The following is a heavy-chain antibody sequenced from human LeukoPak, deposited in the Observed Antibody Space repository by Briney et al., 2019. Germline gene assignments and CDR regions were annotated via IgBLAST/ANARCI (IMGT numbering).Heavy chain of an antibody. CDR1: GFTISSYA. J-gene: IGHJ4*02. CDR3: AKQVTAPGPIDY. CDR2: IGDSGGDT. D-gene: IGHD2-21*02. Sequence: PGGSLRLSCAASGFTISSYAMSWVRQAPGKGLEWVSAIGDSGGDTYYADSVKGRFTIPRDNSKNTLYLQMNSLRAEDTALYYCAKQVTAPGPIDYWGQGTLVTVSS. V-gene: IGHV3-23*01.